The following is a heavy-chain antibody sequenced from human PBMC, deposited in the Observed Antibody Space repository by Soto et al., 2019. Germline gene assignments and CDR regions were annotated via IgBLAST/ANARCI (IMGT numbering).Heavy chain of an antibody. Sequence: QVQLQQWGAGLLKPSETLSLTCAVNGGSLTGYYWSWIRQPPGKGLEWIGEIKDGGSTNYSPSLRGRATISSDPPNTQCALKLNSVTAADTAVYYCARGQEGIVATHWDQGALVTVSS. CDR1: GGSLTGYY. J-gene: IGHJ4*02. CDR3: ARGQEGIVATH. D-gene: IGHD5-12*01. CDR2: IKDGGST. V-gene: IGHV4-34*01.